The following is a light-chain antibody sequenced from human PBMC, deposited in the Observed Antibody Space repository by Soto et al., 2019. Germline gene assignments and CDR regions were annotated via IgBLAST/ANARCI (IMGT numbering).Light chain of an antibody. CDR3: HHRRKCPRT. Sequence: EIVWTQSPATLSLSPGERATLSFRASQSVSSYLASYQQKPGQAPRLLIYGASNRATGIPARFSGSGAGTDFDLTISSLEPEDSAVYYCHHRRKCPRTFGQETELEIK. J-gene: IGKJ2*01. CDR2: GAS. V-gene: IGKV3-11*01. CDR1: QSVSSY.